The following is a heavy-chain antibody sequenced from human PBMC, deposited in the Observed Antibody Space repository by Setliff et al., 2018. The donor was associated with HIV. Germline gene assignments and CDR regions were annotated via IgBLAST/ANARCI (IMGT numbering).Heavy chain of an antibody. CDR1: GYTFTNYG. CDR2: ISAYNGHT. J-gene: IGHJ4*02. V-gene: IGHV1-18*01. Sequence: ASVKVSCKASGYTFTNYGFSWVRQAPGQGLEWMGWISAYNGHTKYSQKFQGRVSITRDTSASTAYMELSSLRSEDTAVYYCARVSGLSGELLYFDYWGLGTLVTVSS. CDR3: ARVSGLSGELLYFDY. D-gene: IGHD1-26*01.